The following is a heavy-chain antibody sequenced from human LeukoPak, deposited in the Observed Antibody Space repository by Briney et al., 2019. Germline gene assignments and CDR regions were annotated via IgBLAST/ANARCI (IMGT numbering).Heavy chain of an antibody. J-gene: IGHJ5*02. CDR1: GYTFTGYY. V-gene: IGHV1-2*02. CDR2: INPNSGGT. Sequence: ASVKVSCKASGYTFTGYYMHWVRQAPGQGLEWMGWINPNSGGTNYAQKFQGRVTMTRDTSISTAYMELSGLRSDDTAVYYCARGGKYKTGPLYYDAGWFDPWGQGTLVTVSS. D-gene: IGHD3-22*01. CDR3: ARGGKYKTGPLYYDAGWFDP.